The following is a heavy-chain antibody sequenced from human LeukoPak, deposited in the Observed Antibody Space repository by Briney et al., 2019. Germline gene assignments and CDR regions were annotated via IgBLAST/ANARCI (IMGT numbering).Heavy chain of an antibody. CDR1: GFTFSSYA. V-gene: IGHV3-64*01. D-gene: IGHD5-12*01. CDR3: ARDRVATMISYYYMDV. CDR2: ISSNGGST. J-gene: IGHJ6*03. Sequence: SGGSLRLSCAASGFTFSSYAMHWVRQAPGKGLEYVSAISSNGGSTYYANSVKGRFTISRDNSKNTLYLQMGSLRAEDMAVYYCARDRVATMISYYYMDVWGKGTTVTVSS.